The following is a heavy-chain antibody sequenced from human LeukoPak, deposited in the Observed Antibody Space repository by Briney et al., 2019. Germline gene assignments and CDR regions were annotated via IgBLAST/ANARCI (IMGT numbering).Heavy chain of an antibody. V-gene: IGHV4-59*08. CDR2: IYYSGRT. CDR1: GGSISSHY. CDR3: TRSRSINYGDYGWFFY. D-gene: IGHD4-17*01. J-gene: IGHJ4*02. Sequence: SETLSLTCTVSGGSISSHYWSWIRQPPGKGLEWIGYIYYSGRTNYNPSLKSRVTISVDTSKNQFSLNLTSVTAADTAVYFCTRSRSINYGDYGWFFYWGQGTLVTVS.